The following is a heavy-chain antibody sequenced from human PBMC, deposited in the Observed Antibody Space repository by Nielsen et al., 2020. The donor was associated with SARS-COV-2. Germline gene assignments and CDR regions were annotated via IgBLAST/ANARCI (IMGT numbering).Heavy chain of an antibody. D-gene: IGHD3-10*01. V-gene: IGHV4-39*07. J-gene: IGHJ5*02. CDR3: ARTVTMVRDNWFDP. Sequence: SETLSLTCTVSGGSISSSSYYWGWIRQPPGKGLEWIGSIYYSGSTYYNPSLKSRVTISVDTSKNQFSLKLSSVTAADTAVYYCARTVTMVRDNWFDPRGQGTLVTVSS. CDR2: IYYSGST. CDR1: GGSISSSSYY.